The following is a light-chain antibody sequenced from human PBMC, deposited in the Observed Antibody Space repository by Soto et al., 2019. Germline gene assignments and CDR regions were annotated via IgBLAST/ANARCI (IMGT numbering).Light chain of an antibody. Sequence: EIVMTQSPATLSVSPGETASLSCRSIQSAGNFLAWYQQKPGQAPRLLIYGASNRATGIPAKFSGSGSGTDFTLTISSLEPEDSAVYYCQQRSNSPPWITFGQGTRLEIK. CDR3: QQRSNSPPWIT. CDR2: GAS. V-gene: IGKV3-11*01. CDR1: QSAGNF. J-gene: IGKJ5*01.